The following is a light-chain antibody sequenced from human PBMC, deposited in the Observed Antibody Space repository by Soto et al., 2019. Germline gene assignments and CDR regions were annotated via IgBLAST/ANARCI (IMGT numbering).Light chain of an antibody. V-gene: IGLV2-14*01. CDR3: SSYTGSSTLV. CDR1: SSDVGGYNY. J-gene: IGLJ3*02. Sequence: QIVLTKPASVSGSPGQSITLSCTGTSSDVGGYNYVSWYQQHPGKAPKLMMYEASNRPSGVSNRFSGSKSGNTASLTISGLQADDEADYYCSSYTGSSTLVFGGGTKLTVL. CDR2: EAS.